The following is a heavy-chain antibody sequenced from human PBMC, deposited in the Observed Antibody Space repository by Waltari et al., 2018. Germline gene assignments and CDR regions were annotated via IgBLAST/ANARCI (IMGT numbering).Heavy chain of an antibody. CDR3: ATTTIFGVDAFDI. V-gene: IGHV4-39*07. J-gene: IGHJ3*02. Sequence: QLQLQESGPGLVEPSATLSLTCTVSGGSLRRRRYYWGLLRRPPGKGLAWSGSVYYRGSTYYNPSLKSRVTISVDTSKNQFSLKLSSVTAADTAVYYCATTTIFGVDAFDIWGQGTMVTVSS. CDR2: VYYRGST. CDR1: GGSLRRRRYY. D-gene: IGHD3-3*01.